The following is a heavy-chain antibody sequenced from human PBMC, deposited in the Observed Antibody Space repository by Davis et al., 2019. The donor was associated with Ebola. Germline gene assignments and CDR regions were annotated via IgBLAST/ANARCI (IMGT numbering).Heavy chain of an antibody. D-gene: IGHD2-15*01. Sequence: SETLSLTCAVYGGSFSGYYWSWIRQPPGKGLEWIGEINHSGSTNYNPSLKSRVTISVDTSKSHFSLKLSSVTAEDTAVYYCARADIVVVISTDGFDIWGQGTMVTVSS. CDR3: ARADIVVVISTDGFDI. V-gene: IGHV4-34*01. CDR2: INHSGST. CDR1: GGSFSGYY. J-gene: IGHJ3*02.